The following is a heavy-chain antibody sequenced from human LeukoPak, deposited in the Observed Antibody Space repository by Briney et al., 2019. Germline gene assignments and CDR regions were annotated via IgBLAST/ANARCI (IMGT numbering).Heavy chain of an antibody. CDR2: IIPILGIA. Sequence: GASVKVSCKASGGTFSSYTISWVRQAPGQGLEWMGRIIPILGIANYAQKFQGRVTITADKSTSTAYMELSSLRSEDTAVYYCARDRAVSPGGWFTTEYFQHWGQGTLVTVSS. CDR1: GGTFSSYT. D-gene: IGHD6-19*01. J-gene: IGHJ1*01. CDR3: ARDRAVSPGGWFTTEYFQH. V-gene: IGHV1-69*04.